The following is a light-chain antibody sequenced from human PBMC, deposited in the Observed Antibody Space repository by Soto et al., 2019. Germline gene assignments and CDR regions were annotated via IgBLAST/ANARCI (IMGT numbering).Light chain of an antibody. CDR2: GAS. CDR1: QSVSSSY. Sequence: PGEIVTLSCKAIQSVSSSYLTWCQQKPGQAPRLLIYGASTRATGIPARFSGSGSGTEFTLTISSLQSEDFAVYYCQQYNNLPPWTFGQGVKVDIK. CDR3: QQYNNLPPWT. J-gene: IGKJ1*01. V-gene: IGKV3-15*01.